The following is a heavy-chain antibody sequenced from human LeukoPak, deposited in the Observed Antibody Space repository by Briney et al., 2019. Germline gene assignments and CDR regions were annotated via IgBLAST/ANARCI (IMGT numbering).Heavy chain of an antibody. V-gene: IGHV1-8*03. D-gene: IGHD3-3*01. CDR3: ARGKRSRGFGVVQDY. CDR2: MNPNSGNT. J-gene: IGHJ4*02. Sequence: ASVKVSCKASGYTFTSYDINWVRQATGQGLEWMGWMNPNSGNTGYAQKFQGRVTITRNASISTAYMELSSLRSEDTAVYYCARGKRSRGFGVVQDYWGQGTLVTVSS. CDR1: GYTFTSYD.